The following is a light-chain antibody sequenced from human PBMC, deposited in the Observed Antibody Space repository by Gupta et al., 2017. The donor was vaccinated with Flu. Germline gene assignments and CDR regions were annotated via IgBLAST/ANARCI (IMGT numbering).Light chain of an antibody. CDR1: QSVSTY. CDR3: QMLSNWAPYA. CDR2: DAS. V-gene: IGKV3-11*01. J-gene: IGKJ2*01. Sequence: EIELRQSPATLSLSPGERDTLSCRASQSVSTYLAWYQNKPGQAPRLLIYDASNRATGIPARFSGSGYGTDLTLTISSLEQEDFGGYFCQMLSNWAPYASGQGTRLEIK.